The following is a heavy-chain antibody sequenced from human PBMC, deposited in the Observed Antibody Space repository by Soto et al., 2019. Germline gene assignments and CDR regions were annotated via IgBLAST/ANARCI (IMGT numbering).Heavy chain of an antibody. J-gene: IGHJ4*02. CDR3: AREPNESFYFDY. CDR2: LRPRTGNT. CDR1: GYTFSDYY. Sequence: GASVKVSCKAGGYTFSDYYIQWVRQAPGQGLEWLGILRPRTGNTGYAQRFQGRVTMTRDTSTGTVYMELTSLKSDDTAVYYCAREPNESFYFDYWGQGTQVTVSS. V-gene: IGHV1-46*01.